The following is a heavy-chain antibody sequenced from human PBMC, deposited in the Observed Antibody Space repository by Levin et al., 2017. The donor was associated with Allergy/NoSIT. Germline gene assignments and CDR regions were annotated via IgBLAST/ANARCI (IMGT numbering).Heavy chain of an antibody. J-gene: IGHJ4*02. V-gene: IGHV3-23*01. CDR2: ITGHGDRT. CDR1: GLNFSNYA. CDR3: AKSGGDDYND. Sequence: GGSLRLSCAASGLNFSNYAMSWIRQTPGKGLEWVSAITGHGDRTFYADSVKGRFSISRDNSKSRLHLQMDSLRAEDSAVYYCAKSGGDDYNDWGQGILVTVSS. D-gene: IGHD5-12*01.